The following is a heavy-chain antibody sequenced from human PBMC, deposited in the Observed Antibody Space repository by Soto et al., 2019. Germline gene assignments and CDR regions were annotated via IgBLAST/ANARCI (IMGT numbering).Heavy chain of an antibody. CDR2: IFYTGST. CDR3: AHFSDLEWFDP. D-gene: IGHD2-21*01. Sequence: PSETLSHTCTVSGGSISRYFWSWIRQSPGKGLEWIGYIFYTGSTTYNPSLKSRVTISIDTSKNQFSLKLSSLTAADTAVYYCAHFSDLEWFDPWGQGTLVTVSS. V-gene: IGHV4-59*01. J-gene: IGHJ5*02. CDR1: GGSISRYF.